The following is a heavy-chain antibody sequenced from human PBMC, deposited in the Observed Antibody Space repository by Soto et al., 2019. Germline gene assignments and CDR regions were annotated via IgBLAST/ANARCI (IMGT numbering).Heavy chain of an antibody. J-gene: IGHJ4*02. CDR2: PYYSGST. D-gene: IGHD3-10*01. CDR3: ASFSTGAPRPDY. CDR1: GGSISSSSYY. Sequence: QLQLQESGPGLVRPSETLSLTCTVSGGSISSSSYYWGWIRQPPGKGLEWIGSPYYSGSTYYNPSLNSRVTISVDTSKNQFSLNLRSVTAADTAVYYCASFSTGAPRPDYLGQGTLVTVSS. V-gene: IGHV4-39*01.